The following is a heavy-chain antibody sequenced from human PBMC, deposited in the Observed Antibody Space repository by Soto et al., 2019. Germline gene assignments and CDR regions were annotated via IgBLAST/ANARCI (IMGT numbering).Heavy chain of an antibody. CDR2: IYPDDLRI. V-gene: IGHV5-51*01. Sequence: GESLKISCMTSGDSFTTDWIGWVRQMPGKGLEWMAVIYPDDLRIRYSPSFQGQVTISVDKSISTAYLQWSSLKASDTAMYYCARHFMSESSSWYGSGLDYYYYGMDVWGQGTTVTVSS. D-gene: IGHD6-13*01. CDR1: GDSFTTDW. CDR3: ARHFMSESSSWYGSGLDYYYYGMDV. J-gene: IGHJ6*02.